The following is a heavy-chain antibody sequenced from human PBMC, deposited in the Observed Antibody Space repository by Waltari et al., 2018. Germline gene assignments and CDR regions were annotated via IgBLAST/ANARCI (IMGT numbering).Heavy chain of an antibody. D-gene: IGHD3-10*01. J-gene: IGHJ5*02. CDR3: AKDLLWFGEPSVPNWFDP. CDR2: IWYDGSNK. V-gene: IGHV3-30*18. CDR1: GFTFSSYG. Sequence: QVQLVESGGGVVQPGRSLRLSCAASGFTFSSYGMHWVRQAPGKGLEWVAVIWYDGSNKYYADSVKGRFTISRDNSKNTLYLQMNSLRAEDTAMYYCAKDLLWFGEPSVPNWFDPWCQGTLVTVSS.